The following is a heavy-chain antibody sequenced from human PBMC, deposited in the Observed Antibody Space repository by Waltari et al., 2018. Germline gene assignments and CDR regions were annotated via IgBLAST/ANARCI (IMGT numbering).Heavy chain of an antibody. Sequence: QVQLVQSGAEVKKPGASVKGSCKASGYTFTSYDFNWVRQATGQGLEWMGWMNPNSGNTGYAQKFQGRVTMTRNTSISTAYMELSSLRSEDTAVYYCARGETYCGGDCYPFDYWGQGTLVTVSS. D-gene: IGHD2-21*01. V-gene: IGHV1-8*01. CDR1: GYTFTSYD. CDR3: ARGETYCGGDCYPFDY. CDR2: MNPNSGNT. J-gene: IGHJ4*02.